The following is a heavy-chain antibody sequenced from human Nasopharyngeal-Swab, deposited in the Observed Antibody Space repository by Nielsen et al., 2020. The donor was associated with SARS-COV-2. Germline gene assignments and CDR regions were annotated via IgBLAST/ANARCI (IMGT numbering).Heavy chain of an antibody. J-gene: IGHJ4*01. CDR3: ARVRYYGSGDYRPHYFDF. Sequence: GESLKISCAASGFSFSASGMSWVRRAPGKGLEWVSSISIGNSYILYADSVKGRFTISRDNVRESLFLQMNSLTADDTAVYYCARVRYYGSGDYRPHYFDFWGHGTLGTVSS. CDR2: ISIGNSYI. D-gene: IGHD3-10*01. V-gene: IGHV3-21*01. CDR1: GFSFSASG.